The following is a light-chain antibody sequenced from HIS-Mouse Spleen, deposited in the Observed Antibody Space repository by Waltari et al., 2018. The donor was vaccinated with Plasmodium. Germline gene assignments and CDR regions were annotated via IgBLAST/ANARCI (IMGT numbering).Light chain of an antibody. V-gene: IGLV1-47*01. CDR2: RNN. CDR1: SSNIGSNY. CDR3: AAWDDSLSGRV. Sequence: QSVLTQPPSASGTPGQRVTIPCSGSSSNIGSNYVYWYQQPPGTAPKPLIYRNNRRPSGVPDRFSGSKSGTSASLAISGLRSEDEADYYCAAWDDSLSGRVFGGGTKLTVL. J-gene: IGLJ3*02.